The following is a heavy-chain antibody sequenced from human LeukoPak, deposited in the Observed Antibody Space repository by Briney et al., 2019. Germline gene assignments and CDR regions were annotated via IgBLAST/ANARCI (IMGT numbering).Heavy chain of an antibody. CDR3: ARVRVVVVPAAIGGYYYYGMDV. V-gene: IGHV4-34*01. D-gene: IGHD2-2*01. Sequence: SETLSLTCAVYGGSFSGYYWSWIRQPPGKGLEWIGEVNHSGSTNYNPSLKSRVTISVDTSKNQFSLKLSPVTAADTAVYYCARVRVVVVPAAIGGYYYYGMDVWGQGTTVTVSS. CDR1: GGSFSGYY. J-gene: IGHJ6*02. CDR2: VNHSGST.